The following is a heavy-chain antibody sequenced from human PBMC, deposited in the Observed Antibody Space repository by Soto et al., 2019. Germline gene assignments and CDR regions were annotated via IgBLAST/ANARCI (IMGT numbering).Heavy chain of an antibody. CDR2: ISSSSSYI. V-gene: IGHV3-21*01. CDR1: GFTFSSYS. D-gene: IGHD3-10*01. J-gene: IGHJ4*02. Sequence: TGGSLRLSCAASGFTFSSYSMNWVRQAPGKGLEWVSSISSSSSYIYYADSVKGRFTISRDNAKNSLYLQMNSLRAEDTAVYYCARDPLFDRKWFGELLYLPDYWGQGTLVTVSS. CDR3: ARDPLFDRKWFGELLYLPDY.